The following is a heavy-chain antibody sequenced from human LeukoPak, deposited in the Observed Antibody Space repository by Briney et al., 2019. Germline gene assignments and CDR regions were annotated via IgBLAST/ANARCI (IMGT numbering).Heavy chain of an antibody. CDR3: ARGDTLPGGLDP. CDR2: ISVSGNT. Sequence: GGSLRLSCAASGFTLSSYAMSWVRQGPGKGLEWVSAISVSGNTYHADSVKGRFTISRDSSKNTLYLQMNSLRAEDTAVYYCARGDTLPGGLDPWGQGTLVTVSS. J-gene: IGHJ5*02. CDR1: GFTLSSYA. D-gene: IGHD1-26*01. V-gene: IGHV3-23*01.